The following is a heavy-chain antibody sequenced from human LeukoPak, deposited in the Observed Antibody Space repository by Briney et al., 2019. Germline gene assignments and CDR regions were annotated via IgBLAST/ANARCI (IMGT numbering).Heavy chain of an antibody. CDR3: ARAAAGLPYYFDY. J-gene: IGHJ4*02. V-gene: IGHV3-23*01. CDR2: ISGSGGST. Sequence: GGSLRLSCAASGFTFSSYAMSWVRQAPGKGLEWVSAISGSGGSTYYADSVKDRFTISRDNSKNTLYLQMNSLRAEDTAVYYCARAAAGLPYYFDYWGQGTLVTVSS. CDR1: GFTFSSYA. D-gene: IGHD6-13*01.